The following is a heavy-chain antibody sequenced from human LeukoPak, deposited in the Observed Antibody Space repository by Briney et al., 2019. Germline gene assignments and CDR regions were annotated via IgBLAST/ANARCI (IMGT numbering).Heavy chain of an antibody. CDR2: INPNSGGT. Sequence: ASVKVSCKASGYTFTGYYMHWVRQAPGQGLEWMGWINPNSGGTNYAQKFQGRVTMTRDTSISTAYMELSRLGSDDTAVYYCARDYDYVWGSYRYPAPFDYWGQGTLVTVSS. CDR1: GYTFTGYY. D-gene: IGHD3-16*02. CDR3: ARDYDYVWGSYRYPAPFDY. J-gene: IGHJ4*02. V-gene: IGHV1-2*02.